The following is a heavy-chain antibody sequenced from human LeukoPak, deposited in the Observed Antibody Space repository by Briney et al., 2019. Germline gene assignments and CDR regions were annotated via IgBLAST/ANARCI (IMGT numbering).Heavy chain of an antibody. D-gene: IGHD3-3*02. Sequence: GGSLRLSCAASGFAFSDYYISWVREAAGQGREGVSYISSSGSTIYYADSVKGRFTISRDNAKNSLYLQMNSLRAEDAAVYYCARDPIRDAFDIWGQGTMVTVSS. V-gene: IGHV3-11*04. CDR2: ISSSGSTI. CDR1: GFAFSDYY. J-gene: IGHJ3*02. CDR3: ARDPIRDAFDI.